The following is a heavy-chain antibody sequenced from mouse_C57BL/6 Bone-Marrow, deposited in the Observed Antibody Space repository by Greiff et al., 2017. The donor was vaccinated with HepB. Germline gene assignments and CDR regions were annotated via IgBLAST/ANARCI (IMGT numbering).Heavy chain of an antibody. CDR1: GYAFSSSW. CDR2: IYPGDGDT. V-gene: IGHV1-82*01. Sequence: VQLQQSGPELVKPGASVKISCKASGYAFSSSWMNWVKQRPGKGLEWIGRIYPGDGDTNYNGKFKGKATLTADKSSSTAYMQLSSLTSEDSAVYFCARRGSSPYYFDYWGQGTTLTVSS. CDR3: ARRGSSPYYFDY. J-gene: IGHJ2*01. D-gene: IGHD1-1*01.